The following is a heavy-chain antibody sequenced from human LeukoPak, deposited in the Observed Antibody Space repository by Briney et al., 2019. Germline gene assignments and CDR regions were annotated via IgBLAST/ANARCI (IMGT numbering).Heavy chain of an antibody. V-gene: IGHV1-2*02. Sequence: ASVKVSCRASGYXFTAYSMHWVRQAPGQGLKWMGWINPNSGGTNYAQKFQGRVTMTRDTSITTAYMELSRLRSDDTAVYYCARDLDYYGSGSFFNIWGQGTMVTVSS. CDR1: GYXFTAYS. J-gene: IGHJ3*02. CDR3: ARDLDYYGSGSFFNI. CDR2: INPNSGGT. D-gene: IGHD3-10*01.